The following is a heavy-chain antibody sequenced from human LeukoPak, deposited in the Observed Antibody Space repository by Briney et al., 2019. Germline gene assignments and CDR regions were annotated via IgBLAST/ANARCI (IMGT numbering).Heavy chain of an antibody. J-gene: IGHJ4*02. CDR3: ARGDCSGGSCYPRKYKFDY. D-gene: IGHD2-15*01. CDR1: GYTFTGYY. CDR2: INPNSGGT. Sequence: ASVKVSCKASGYTFTGYYMHWVRQAPGQGLEWMGWINPNSGGTNYAQKFQGRVTMTRDTSISTAYMELSRLRSDDTAVYYCARGDCSGGSCYPRKYKFDYWGQGTLVTVSS. V-gene: IGHV1-2*02.